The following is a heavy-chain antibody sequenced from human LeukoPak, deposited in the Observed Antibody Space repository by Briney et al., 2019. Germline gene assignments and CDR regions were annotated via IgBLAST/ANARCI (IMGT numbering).Heavy chain of an antibody. Sequence: ASVKVSCKASGYTFTSYGISWVRQAPGQGLEWMGWISAYNGNTNYAQKLQGRVTMTTDTSTSTAYMELRSLRSDDTAVYYCARDRGALWFGELFKLRFDYWGQGTLVTVSS. D-gene: IGHD3-10*01. CDR1: GYTFTSYG. J-gene: IGHJ4*02. V-gene: IGHV1-18*01. CDR2: ISAYNGNT. CDR3: ARDRGALWFGELFKLRFDY.